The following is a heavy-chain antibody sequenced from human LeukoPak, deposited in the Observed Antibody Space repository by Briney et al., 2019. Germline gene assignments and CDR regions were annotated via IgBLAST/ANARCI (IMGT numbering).Heavy chain of an antibody. V-gene: IGHV3-23*01. Sequence: PGGSLRLSCAASGFSFSSHWMHWVRQAPGQGLEWVASISGSGGTTYYADSVKGRFTISRDNSKNTVYLQMNSLRAEDTAVYYCAKDFSYDFWSGYYDFWGQGTLVTVSS. J-gene: IGHJ4*02. CDR1: GFSFSSHW. D-gene: IGHD3-3*01. CDR2: ISGSGGTT. CDR3: AKDFSYDFWSGYYDF.